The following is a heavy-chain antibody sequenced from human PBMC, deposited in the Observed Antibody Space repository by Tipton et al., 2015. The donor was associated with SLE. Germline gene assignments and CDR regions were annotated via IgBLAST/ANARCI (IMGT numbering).Heavy chain of an antibody. V-gene: IGHV4-39*07. CDR3: ARVHMAARVLDY. J-gene: IGHJ4*02. Sequence: TLSLTCTVSGGSISSSSYYWGWIRQPPGKGLEWIGSIFYSGSTYYNPSLKSRVTISVDTSKNQFSLKLRSVTAADTAVYYCARVHMAARVLDYWGQGTLVTVSS. CDR2: IFYSGST. D-gene: IGHD6-6*01. CDR1: GGSISSSSYY.